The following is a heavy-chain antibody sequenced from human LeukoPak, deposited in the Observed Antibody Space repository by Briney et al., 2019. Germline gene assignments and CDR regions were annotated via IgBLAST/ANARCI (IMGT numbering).Heavy chain of an antibody. D-gene: IGHD3-10*01. CDR3: AKADYASGTYGAFDY. V-gene: IGHV3-23*01. Sequence: PGGSLRLSCAASGFTFSSYAMSWVRQAPGKGLEWVSSISGSGYDIFYADSVKGRFTISRDNSKNTLYLQMNSLRAEDTAVYYCAKADYASGTYGAFDYWGQGTLVTVSS. CDR1: GFTFSSYA. CDR2: ISGSGYDI. J-gene: IGHJ4*02.